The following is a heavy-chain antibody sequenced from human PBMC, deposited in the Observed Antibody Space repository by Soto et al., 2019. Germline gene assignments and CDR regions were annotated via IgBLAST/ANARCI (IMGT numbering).Heavy chain of an antibody. J-gene: IGHJ4*02. V-gene: IGHV1-69*13. CDR2: IIPIFGTA. CDR1: GGTFSSYA. Sequence: ASVKVSCKASGGTFSSYAISWLRQAPGQGLEWMGGIIPIFGTANYAQKFQGRVTITADESTSTAYMELSSLRSEDTAVYYCARDVGEYSSSSFDYWGQGTLVTVSS. D-gene: IGHD6-6*01. CDR3: ARDVGEYSSSSFDY.